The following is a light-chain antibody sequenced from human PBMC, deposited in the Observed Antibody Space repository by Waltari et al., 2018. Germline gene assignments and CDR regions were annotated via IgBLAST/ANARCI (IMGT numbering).Light chain of an antibody. J-gene: IGLJ3*02. CDR2: GST. Sequence: QSVLTQPPSVSGAPGQTVTISCTGSGSNIGAGYDVHWYQQVPRAAPKLLIYGSTSRPLGVPDRFLGSTSGTSASLAITGLQAEDEAVYYCQSYDTSLTVVFGGGTKLTVL. V-gene: IGLV1-40*01. CDR1: GSNIGAGYD. CDR3: QSYDTSLTVV.